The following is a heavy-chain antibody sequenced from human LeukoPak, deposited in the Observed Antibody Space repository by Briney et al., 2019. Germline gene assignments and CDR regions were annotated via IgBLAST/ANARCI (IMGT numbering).Heavy chain of an antibody. D-gene: IGHD5-18*01. Sequence: SETLSLTCTVSGVSISSYYWSWIRQPPGKGLEWIGYIYYSGSTNYNPSLKSRVTISVDTSKNQFSLKLSSVTAADTAVYYCAREEWLHGYFDYWGQGTLVTVSS. CDR2: IYYSGST. CDR1: GVSISSYY. J-gene: IGHJ4*02. V-gene: IGHV4-59*01. CDR3: AREEWLHGYFDY.